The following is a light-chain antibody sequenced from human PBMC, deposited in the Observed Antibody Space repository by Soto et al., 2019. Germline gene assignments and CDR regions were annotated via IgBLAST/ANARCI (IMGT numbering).Light chain of an antibody. J-gene: IGLJ2*01. V-gene: IGLV2-8*01. Sequence: QSALTQPPSASGSPGQSVTISCTGTSSDVGGYNYVSWYQQHPGKAPKLMIYDVIKRPSGVPDRFSGSKSGNTASLTVSGLQAEDEADYYCTSYTSDTTVIFGGGTKLTVL. CDR3: TSYTSDTTVI. CDR2: DVI. CDR1: SSDVGGYNY.